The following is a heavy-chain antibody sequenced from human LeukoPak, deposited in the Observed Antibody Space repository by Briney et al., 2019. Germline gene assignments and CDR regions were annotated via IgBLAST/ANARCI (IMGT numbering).Heavy chain of an antibody. CDR1: GGSITSDN. CDR3: ARVTNIRMGVGYNYYNYMDV. V-gene: IGHV4-59*01. CDR2: IYYSGST. Sequence: PSETLSLTCTVSGGSITSDNWSWIRQPPGKGLEWIGFIYYSGSTNYNPSLKGRLTISLDTSQNQFSLKLSSVTAADTAVYYCARVTNIRMGVGYNYYNYMDVWGKGTTVTVSS. J-gene: IGHJ6*03. D-gene: IGHD2-8*01.